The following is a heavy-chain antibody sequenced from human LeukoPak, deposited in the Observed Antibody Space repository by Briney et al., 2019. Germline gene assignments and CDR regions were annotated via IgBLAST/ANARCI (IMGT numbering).Heavy chain of an antibody. CDR2: IYYTGDT. Sequence: PSETLSLTCNVSGYSISSGYYWGWIRQPPGKGLEWIGSIYYTGDTYYNRYLKRRVTISVDTSKNEVSLNLSSVTAADTAVYYCARLGAWIQLSQGYLDLWGRGTLVTVSS. D-gene: IGHD5-18*01. J-gene: IGHJ2*01. CDR3: ARLGAWIQLSQGYLDL. CDR1: GYSISSGYY. V-gene: IGHV4-38-2*02.